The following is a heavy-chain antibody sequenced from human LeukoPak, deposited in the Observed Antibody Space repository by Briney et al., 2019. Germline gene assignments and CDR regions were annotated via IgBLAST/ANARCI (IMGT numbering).Heavy chain of an antibody. V-gene: IGHV1-46*01. CDR1: GGTFSSYA. D-gene: IGHD1-26*01. CDR3: ARDWDHDAFDI. Sequence: ASVKVSCKASGGTFSSYAISWVRQAPGQGLEWMGIINPSGGSTSYAQKFQGRVTMTRDMSTSTVYMELSSLRSEDTAVYYCARDWDHDAFDIWGQGTMVTVSS. CDR2: INPSGGST. J-gene: IGHJ3*02.